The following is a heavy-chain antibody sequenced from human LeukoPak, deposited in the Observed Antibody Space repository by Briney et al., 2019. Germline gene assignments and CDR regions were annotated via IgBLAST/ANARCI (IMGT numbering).Heavy chain of an antibody. CDR3: AKDRHYGSSWYGAGDY. CDR2: IYSDGST. J-gene: IGHJ4*02. D-gene: IGHD6-13*01. Sequence: GGSLRLSCAASGFSVTSNYMSWVRQAPGKGLEWVSLIYSDGSTYYADSVKGRFTISRDNSKNTLYLQMNSLRAEDTAAYYCAKDRHYGSSWYGAGDYWGQGTLVTVSS. V-gene: IGHV3-66*01. CDR1: GFSVTSNY.